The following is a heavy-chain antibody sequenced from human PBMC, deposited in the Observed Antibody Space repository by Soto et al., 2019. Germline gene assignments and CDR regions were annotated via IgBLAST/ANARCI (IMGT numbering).Heavy chain of an antibody. CDR2: IYYSGST. J-gene: IGHJ6*02. CDR1: GGSISSGGYY. CDR3: ARDPKRDYSSSWYVSGMDV. Sequence: SETLSLTCTVSGGSISSGGYYWSWIRQHPGKGLEWIGYIYYSGSTYYNPSLKSRVTISVDTSKNQFSLKLSSVTAADTAVYYCARDPKRDYSSSWYVSGMDVWGQGTTVTVS. D-gene: IGHD6-13*01. V-gene: IGHV4-31*03.